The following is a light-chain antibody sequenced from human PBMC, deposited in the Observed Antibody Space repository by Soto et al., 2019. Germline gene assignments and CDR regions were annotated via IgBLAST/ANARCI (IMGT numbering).Light chain of an antibody. CDR1: QSINSK. J-gene: IGKJ1*01. V-gene: IGKV1-39*01. CDR2: AAT. Sequence: DIQMTQSPFSLSASVGDRVTITCRASQSINSKLNLYQQKPGEVPKLLIYAATSLQSGVPSRFSGSGSGTDFTLTISSLQPEDFATYYCQQSYKSPPTFGQGTKVDIK. CDR3: QQSYKSPPT.